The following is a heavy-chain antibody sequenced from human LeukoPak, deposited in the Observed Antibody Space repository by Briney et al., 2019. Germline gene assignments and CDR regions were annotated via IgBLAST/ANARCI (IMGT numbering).Heavy chain of an antibody. V-gene: IGHV4-61*02. CDR2: IYTSGST. J-gene: IGHJ6*03. CDR3: AREIFGMVTARYYYYYMDV. D-gene: IGHD3-3*01. CDR1: GGSISSGSYY. Sequence: SQTLSLTCTVSGGSISSGSYYWSWIRQPAGKGLEWIGRIYTSGSTNYNPSLKSRVTISVDTSKNQFSLKPSSVTAADTAVYYCAREIFGMVTARYYYYYMDVWGKGTTVTVSS.